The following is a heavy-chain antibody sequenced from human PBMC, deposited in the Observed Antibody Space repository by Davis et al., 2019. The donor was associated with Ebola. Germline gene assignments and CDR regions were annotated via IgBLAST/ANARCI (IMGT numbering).Heavy chain of an antibody. CDR1: GSSISSGYY. Sequence: SETLSLTCTVSGSSISSGYYWGWIRQPPGKGLEWIGSIYHSGSTYYNPSLKSRVTISVDTSKNQFSLKLSSVTAADTAVYYCARGVGYFNYWGQGTLVTVSS. V-gene: IGHV4-38-2*02. CDR3: ARGVGYFNY. D-gene: IGHD1-26*01. J-gene: IGHJ4*02. CDR2: IYHSGST.